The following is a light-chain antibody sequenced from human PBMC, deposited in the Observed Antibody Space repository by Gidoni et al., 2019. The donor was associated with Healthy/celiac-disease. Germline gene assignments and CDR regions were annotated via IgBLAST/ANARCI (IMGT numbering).Light chain of an antibody. CDR2: GAS. CDR3: QQYGSSPPYT. CDR1: QSVSSSY. V-gene: IGKV3-20*01. Sequence: DIVLTQSPGTLSLSPGERATLSCRTSQSVSSSYLAWYQQKPGQAPRLLIYGASSRATGIPDRCSGSGSGTDFTLTISRLEPEDFAVYYCQQYGSSPPYTFGQGTKLEIK. J-gene: IGKJ2*01.